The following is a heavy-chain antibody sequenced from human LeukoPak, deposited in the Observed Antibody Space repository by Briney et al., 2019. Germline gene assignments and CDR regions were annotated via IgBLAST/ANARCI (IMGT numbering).Heavy chain of an antibody. J-gene: IGHJ6*03. CDR3: AISAPSAPIYYYYMDI. Sequence: SETLSLXCAVYGGSFSGYYWSWIRQPPGKGLEWIGEINHSGSTNYNPSLKSRVTISVDTSKNQFSLKLSSVTAADTAVYYCAISAPSAPIYYYYMDIWGKGSTVTVSS. D-gene: IGHD6-6*01. CDR1: GGSFSGYY. V-gene: IGHV4-34*01. CDR2: INHSGST.